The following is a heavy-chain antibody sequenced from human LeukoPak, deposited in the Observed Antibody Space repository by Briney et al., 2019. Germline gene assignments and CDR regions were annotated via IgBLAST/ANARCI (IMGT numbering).Heavy chain of an antibody. CDR1: GFTFSSYA. Sequence: PGGSLRLSCAASGFTFSSYAMSWVRQAPGKGLEWVSAISGSGGSTYYADSVKGRFTISRDNSKNTLYLQMNSLRAEDTAVYYCAKDWDYYDSSGYFTSFDYWGQGTLVTVSS. J-gene: IGHJ4*02. CDR2: ISGSGGST. D-gene: IGHD3-22*01. CDR3: AKDWDYYDSSGYFTSFDY. V-gene: IGHV3-23*01.